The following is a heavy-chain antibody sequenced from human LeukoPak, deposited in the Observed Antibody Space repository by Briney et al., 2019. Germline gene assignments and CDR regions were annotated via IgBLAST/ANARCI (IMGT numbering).Heavy chain of an antibody. J-gene: IGHJ5*02. CDR2: IRYDGSNK. Sequence: GGSLRLSCAASGFTFSSYGMHWVRQAPGKGLEWVTFIRYDGSNKYYADSVKGRFTISRDNSKNTVYLQMNSLRAEDTAVYYCAKAPDSVDYGALKWFDPWGQEPWSPSPQ. CDR3: AKAPDSVDYGALKWFDP. V-gene: IGHV3-30*02. CDR1: GFTFSSYG. D-gene: IGHD4-17*01.